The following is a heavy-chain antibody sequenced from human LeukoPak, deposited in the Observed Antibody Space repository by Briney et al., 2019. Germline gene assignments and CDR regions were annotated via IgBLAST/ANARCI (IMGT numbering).Heavy chain of an antibody. Sequence: PSETLSLTCNVSGGSISSHYWGWIRQPPGKGLEWIGYIYYSGNTNYNPSLKRRVTMSVDTSRNQFSLKLSSVTAADTAVYYCARVRDGYNIIFDYWGQGTLVTVSS. V-gene: IGHV4-59*11. J-gene: IGHJ4*02. CDR2: IYYSGNT. D-gene: IGHD5-24*01. CDR1: GGSISSHY. CDR3: ARVRDGYNIIFDY.